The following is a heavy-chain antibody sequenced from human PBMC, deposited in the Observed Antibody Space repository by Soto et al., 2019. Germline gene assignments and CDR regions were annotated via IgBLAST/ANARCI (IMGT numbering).Heavy chain of an antibody. CDR3: ARAGPDYYYYGLDV. CDR2: TYYRSKWYN. V-gene: IGHV6-1*01. Sequence: SQTLSLTCAVSGDSVSTNSAAWNWIRQSPSRGLEWLGRTYYRSKWYNDYAVSVKSRININADTSKNQISLQLNSVTPEDTAVYYCARAGPDYYYYGLDVWGQGTTVNVSS. CDR1: GDSVSTNSAA. D-gene: IGHD3-10*01. J-gene: IGHJ6*02.